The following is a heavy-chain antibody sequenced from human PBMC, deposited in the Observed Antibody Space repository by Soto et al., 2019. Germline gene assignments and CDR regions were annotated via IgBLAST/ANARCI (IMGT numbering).Heavy chain of an antibody. CDR2: INYTGTT. D-gene: IGHD3-10*01. V-gene: IGHV4-59*01. J-gene: IGHJ4*02. Sequence: SETLSLTXSVSGTSIRGYYWTWIRQPPGKGLEWIGYINYTGTTKYNPSLKSRLTISVDTSKNQFSLRLNSVTAADTAVYYCAREVSSFGSNHFDSWGQGALVTVSS. CDR1: GTSIRGYY. CDR3: AREVSSFGSNHFDS.